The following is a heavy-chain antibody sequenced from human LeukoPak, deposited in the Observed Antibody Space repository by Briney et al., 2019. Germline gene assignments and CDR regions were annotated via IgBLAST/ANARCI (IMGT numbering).Heavy chain of an antibody. Sequence: QPRGPLRLSCAASGRSFSGYARSWVRQAPGKGPEWFAYISTTGSNIHYTASMKGRFTISRDNARSPLSLQLNSLTAEDTAVYYCATSLHMVATNDAFDLWGRGTMVIVSS. CDR1: GRSFSGYA. D-gene: IGHD5-12*01. V-gene: IGHV3-48*03. J-gene: IGHJ3*01. CDR3: ATSLHMVATNDAFDL. CDR2: ISTTGSNI.